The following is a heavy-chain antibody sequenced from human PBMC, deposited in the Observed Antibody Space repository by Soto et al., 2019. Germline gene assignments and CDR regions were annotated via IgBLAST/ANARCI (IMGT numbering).Heavy chain of an antibody. D-gene: IGHD2-2*01. CDR2: IYYSGST. V-gene: IGHV4-61*08. Sequence: SETLSLTCTVSGGSISSGGYYWSWIRQHPGKGLEWIGYIYYSGSTNYNPSLKSRVTISVDTSKNQFSLKLSSVTAADTAVYYCARGIIPAAALWHYYYYSMDVWGQGTTVTVSS. CDR1: GGSISSGGYY. CDR3: ARGIIPAAALWHYYYYSMDV. J-gene: IGHJ6*02.